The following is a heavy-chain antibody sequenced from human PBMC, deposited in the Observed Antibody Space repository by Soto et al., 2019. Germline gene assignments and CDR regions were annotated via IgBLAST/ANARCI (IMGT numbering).Heavy chain of an antibody. CDR3: ARCRSRSNRWFDP. Sequence: GESLKISCKGSGYSFISYWIGWVRQMPGKGLEWMGIIYPGDSDTRYSPSFQGQVTISVDKSISTAYLQWSSLKASDTAMYYCARCRSRSNRWFDPWGQGTLVTVSS. J-gene: IGHJ5*02. CDR2: IYPGDSDT. V-gene: IGHV5-51*01. CDR1: GYSFISYW. D-gene: IGHD4-4*01.